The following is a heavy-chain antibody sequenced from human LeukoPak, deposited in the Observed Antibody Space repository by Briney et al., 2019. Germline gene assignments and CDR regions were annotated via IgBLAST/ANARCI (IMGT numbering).Heavy chain of an antibody. V-gene: IGHV3-11*01. CDR2: ISSSGSTI. CDR1: GFTFSDYY. CDR3: AKMVGYTDFWSGYYAY. D-gene: IGHD3-3*01. Sequence: GGSLRLSCAASGFTFSDYYMSWIRQAPGKGLEWVSYISSSGSTIYYADSVKGRFTISRDNSKNTLYLQMNSLRAEDTAVYYCAKMVGYTDFWSGYYAYWGQGTLVTVSS. J-gene: IGHJ4*02.